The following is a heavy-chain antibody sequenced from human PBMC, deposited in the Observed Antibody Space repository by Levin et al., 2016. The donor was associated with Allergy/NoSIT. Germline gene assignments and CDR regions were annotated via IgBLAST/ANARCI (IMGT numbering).Heavy chain of an antibody. J-gene: IGHJ4*02. V-gene: IGHV3-13*01. D-gene: IGHD1-1*01. CDR1: GFTFSNYD. CDR3: VREAIGTGLRELDY. Sequence: GGSLRLSCAASGFTFSNYDMHWVRQATGKGLDWVSAIVPSGGTYYSASVKGRFTISRENVKNSLYLQMNSLRAEDTAVYYCVREAIGTGLRELDYWGQGILVTVSS. CDR2: IVPSGGT.